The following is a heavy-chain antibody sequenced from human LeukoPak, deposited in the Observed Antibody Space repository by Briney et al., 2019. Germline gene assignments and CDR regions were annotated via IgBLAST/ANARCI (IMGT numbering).Heavy chain of an antibody. Sequence: SETLSLTCAVSGGSISSGGYSWSWIRQPPGKGLEWIGYVYHSGSTYYNPSLKSRVTISVDRSKNQFSLKLSSVTAADTAVYYCARGRWVDYGGNSDAFDIWGQGTMVTASS. CDR2: VYHSGST. D-gene: IGHD4-23*01. J-gene: IGHJ3*02. CDR1: GGSISSGGYS. CDR3: ARGRWVDYGGNSDAFDI. V-gene: IGHV4-30-2*01.